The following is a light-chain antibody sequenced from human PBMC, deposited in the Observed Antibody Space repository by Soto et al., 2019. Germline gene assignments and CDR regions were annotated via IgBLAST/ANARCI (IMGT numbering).Light chain of an antibody. CDR1: SSDVGGYNY. Sequence: QSVLTQPASVSGSPGQSITISCTGTSSDVGGYNYVSWYQQHAGKAPKVLIYEVRNRPSGASNRFSASKTGRTASLTISGLQPEDEADYYCCSYAGSSSVVFGGGTKLTVL. V-gene: IGLV2-14*01. CDR3: CSYAGSSSVV. CDR2: EVR. J-gene: IGLJ2*01.